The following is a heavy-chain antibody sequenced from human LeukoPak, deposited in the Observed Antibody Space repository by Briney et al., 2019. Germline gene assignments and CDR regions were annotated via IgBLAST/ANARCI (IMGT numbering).Heavy chain of an antibody. CDR3: ARVSYYVSSGYFDF. CDR1: GFTFSTYD. D-gene: IGHD3-22*01. CDR2: IGTAGDI. Sequence: GGSLRLSCAASGFTFSTYDMHWVRQATGEGLEWVSAIGTAGDIYYPGSVKGRFTISRDNAKNSLYLQMNSLRAEDTAVYYCARVSYYVSSGYFDFWGQGTLVTVSS. V-gene: IGHV3-13*01. J-gene: IGHJ4*02.